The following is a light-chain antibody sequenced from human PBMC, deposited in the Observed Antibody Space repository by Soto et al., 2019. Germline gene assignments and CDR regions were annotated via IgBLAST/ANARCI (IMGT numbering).Light chain of an antibody. CDR1: SGHSSYA. J-gene: IGLJ3*02. V-gene: IGLV4-69*01. CDR3: QTWGTGTWV. Sequence: QTVVTQSPSASASLGASVNLTCTLSSGHSSYAIAWHQQQPEKGPRYLMKVDSDGSHVKGDGIPDRFSGSSSGAECYLAISSLQSEDEADYYCQTWGTGTWVFGGGTKLTVL. CDR2: VDSDGSH.